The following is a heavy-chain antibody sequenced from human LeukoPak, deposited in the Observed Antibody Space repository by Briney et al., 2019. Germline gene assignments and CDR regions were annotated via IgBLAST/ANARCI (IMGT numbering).Heavy chain of an antibody. CDR3: ARVHPRGDYLSD. CDR2: IYYSGST. D-gene: IGHD4-17*01. J-gene: IGHJ4*02. CDR1: GGSISSSSYY. Sequence: PSETLSLTCTVSGGSISSSSYYWGWIRQPPGKGLEWIGSIYYSGSTYYNPSLKSRVTVSVDTSKNQFSLKLSSVTAADTAVYYCARVHPRGDYLSDWGQGTLVTVSS. V-gene: IGHV4-39*01.